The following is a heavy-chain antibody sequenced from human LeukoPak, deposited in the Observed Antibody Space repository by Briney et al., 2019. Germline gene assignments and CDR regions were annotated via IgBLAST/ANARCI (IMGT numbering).Heavy chain of an antibody. CDR1: GFTFDDYA. CDR3: AKGYIIVGRQWYLDL. J-gene: IGHJ2*01. V-gene: IGHV3-9*01. CDR2: ISWNSGSI. Sequence: GGSLRLSCAASGFTFDDYAMHWVRQAPGKGLEWVSGISWNSGSIGYADSVKGRFIISRDNAKDSLYLQMNSLRAEDAAVYYCAKGYIIVGRQWYLDLWGRGTLVGVSS. D-gene: IGHD2-2*01.